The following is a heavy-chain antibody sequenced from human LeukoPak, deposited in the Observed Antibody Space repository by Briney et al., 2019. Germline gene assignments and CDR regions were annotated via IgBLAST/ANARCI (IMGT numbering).Heavy chain of an antibody. CDR2: INHSGST. D-gene: IGHD5-24*01. Sequence: PSETLSLTCAVYGGSFSGYYWIWIRQPPGRGLEWIGEINHSGSTNYNPSLKSRVTISVDTSKSQSSLKLNSVTAADTAMYYCARGRDPYWGQGTLVTVSS. CDR1: GGSFSGYY. CDR3: ARGRDPY. J-gene: IGHJ4*02. V-gene: IGHV4-34*01.